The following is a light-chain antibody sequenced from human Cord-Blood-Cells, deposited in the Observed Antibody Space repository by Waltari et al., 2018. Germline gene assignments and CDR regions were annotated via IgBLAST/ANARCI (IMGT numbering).Light chain of an antibody. CDR1: SNDVGGYNH. J-gene: IGLJ1*01. CDR2: EVS. Sequence: QSALTQSPSASGSPGQSVPLSSTGTSNDVGGYNHVSWYQQHPGKAPKLMIYEVSKRPSGVPDRFSGSKSGNTASLTVSGLQAEDEADYYCSSYAGSNNFVFGTGTKVTVL. CDR3: SSYAGSNNFV. V-gene: IGLV2-8*01.